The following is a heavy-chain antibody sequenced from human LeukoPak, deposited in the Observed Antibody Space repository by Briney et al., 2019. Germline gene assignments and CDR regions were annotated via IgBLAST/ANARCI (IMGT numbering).Heavy chain of an antibody. J-gene: IGHJ4*02. Sequence: GGSLRLSCAASGFTFSSYSMNWVRQAPGKGLEWVANIKQDGREKYHVDSVKGRFTISRDNAKNSLYLQMHSLRAEDTAVFYCARDLGYCSGGSCYGLFDYWGQGTLVTVSS. D-gene: IGHD2-15*01. CDR1: GFTFSSYS. CDR3: ARDLGYCSGGSCYGLFDY. CDR2: IKQDGREK. V-gene: IGHV3-7*01.